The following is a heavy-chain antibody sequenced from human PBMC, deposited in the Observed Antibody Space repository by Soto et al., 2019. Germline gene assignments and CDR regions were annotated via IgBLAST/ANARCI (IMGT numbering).Heavy chain of an antibody. D-gene: IGHD3-3*01. CDR2: ISGSGGST. J-gene: IGHJ4*02. CDR3: AKPYSQGVWSRSIDY. CDR1: GFTFSSYA. Sequence: PGGSLRLSCAASGFTFSSYAMSWVRQAPGKGLEWVSAISGSGGSTYYADSVKGRFTISRDNSKNTLYLQMNSLRAEDTAVYYCAKPYSQGVWSRSIDYWGQGTLVTVSS. V-gene: IGHV3-23*01.